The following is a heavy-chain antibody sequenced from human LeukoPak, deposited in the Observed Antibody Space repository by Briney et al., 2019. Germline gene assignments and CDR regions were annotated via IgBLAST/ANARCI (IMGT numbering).Heavy chain of an antibody. CDR3: ARDGGIQRGYSSSWYEGDY. D-gene: IGHD6-13*01. V-gene: IGHV1-18*01. CDR1: GYTFTSYG. J-gene: IGHJ4*02. CDR2: ISAYNGNT. Sequence: GASVKVSCKASGYTFTSYGISWVRQAPGQGLEWMGWISAYNGNTNYAQKLQGRVTMTTDTSASTAYMELSSLRSEDTAVYYCARDGGIQRGYSSSWYEGDYWGQGTLVTVSS.